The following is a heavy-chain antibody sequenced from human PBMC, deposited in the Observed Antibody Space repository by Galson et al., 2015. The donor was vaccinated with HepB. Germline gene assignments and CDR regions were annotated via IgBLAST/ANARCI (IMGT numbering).Heavy chain of an antibody. CDR1: GFTFSDYW. Sequence: SLRLSCAASGFTFSDYWMTWVRQAPGRGLEWVANIKQDGNERFYVDSVRGRFTISKDNAKNSLYLQMNNLGVEDTAMYYCARIWGRGFDPWGQGTLVTVSS. CDR3: ARIWGRGFDP. D-gene: IGHD3-16*01. V-gene: IGHV3-7*01. J-gene: IGHJ5*02. CDR2: IKQDGNER.